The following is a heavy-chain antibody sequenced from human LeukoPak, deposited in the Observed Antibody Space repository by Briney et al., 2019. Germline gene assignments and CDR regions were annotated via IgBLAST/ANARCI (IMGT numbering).Heavy chain of an antibody. CDR3: ARGPYSYDSSGAFDI. Sequence: PSETLSLTCTVSGYSISSGYYWGWIRQPPGKGLEWIGSISYSGSTYYNPSLKSRVTISVDTSKNQFSLKLSSVTAADTAVYFCARGPYSYDSSGAFDIWGQGTMVTVSS. CDR2: ISYSGST. V-gene: IGHV4-38-2*02. J-gene: IGHJ3*02. D-gene: IGHD3-22*01. CDR1: GYSISSGYY.